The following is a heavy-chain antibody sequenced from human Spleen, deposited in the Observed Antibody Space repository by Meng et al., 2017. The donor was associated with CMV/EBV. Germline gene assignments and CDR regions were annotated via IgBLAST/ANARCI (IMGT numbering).Heavy chain of an antibody. CDR1: GGSVTSGTYY. J-gene: IGHJ4*02. Sequence: SETLSLTCSVSGGSVTSGTYYWSWIRQPPGKGLEWIGYIFYSGSTNYNSSIKSRVTISLDTSKNQFSLNLSSVTAADTAVYYCARGLELGISGLFDYWGQGALVTVSS. V-gene: IGHV4-61*01. D-gene: IGHD7-27*01. CDR3: ARGLELGISGLFDY. CDR2: IFYSGST.